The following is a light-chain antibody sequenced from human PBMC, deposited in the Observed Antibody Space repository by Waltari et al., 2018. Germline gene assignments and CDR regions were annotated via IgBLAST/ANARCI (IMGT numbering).Light chain of an antibody. CDR1: RSDVGGYKY. CDR2: DVS. CDR3: SSYTSSNTYV. Sequence: QSALTQPASVSGSPGQSITISCTGTRSDVGGYKYVSWYQQHPGNAPKVMIYDVSKRPSGVSNRFSGSKSGNTASLTISGLQAEDEADYYCSSYTSSNTYVFGTGTKVTVL. V-gene: IGLV2-14*01. J-gene: IGLJ1*01.